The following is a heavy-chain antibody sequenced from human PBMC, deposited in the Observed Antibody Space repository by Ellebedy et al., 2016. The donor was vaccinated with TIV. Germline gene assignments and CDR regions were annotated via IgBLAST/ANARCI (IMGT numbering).Heavy chain of an antibody. CDR2: ISGSGGST. V-gene: IGHV3-23*01. Sequence: GESLKISCAASGFTFSSYAMSWVRQAPGKGLEWVSAISGSGGSTYYADSVKGRFTISRDNSKNTLYLQMNSLRAEDTAVYYCAKGDSYNYYLDYWGQGTLVTVSS. J-gene: IGHJ4*02. CDR1: GFTFSSYA. CDR3: AKGDSYNYYLDY. D-gene: IGHD2-21*02.